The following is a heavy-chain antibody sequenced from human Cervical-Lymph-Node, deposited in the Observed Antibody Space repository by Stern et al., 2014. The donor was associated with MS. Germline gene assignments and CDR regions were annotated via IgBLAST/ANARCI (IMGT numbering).Heavy chain of an antibody. Sequence: MQLVQSGAEVKKPGESLKISCKLSGYSFTIYYIALVRQMPGKGLEWMGVIYPYDSDTTYSPSFQGQVPISADKSITTAYLQWSSLRASDTAMYYCARHVQGFDYWGQGTLVTVSS. CDR3: ARHVQGFDY. CDR2: IYPYDSDT. V-gene: IGHV5-51*01. J-gene: IGHJ4*02. CDR1: GYSFTIYY.